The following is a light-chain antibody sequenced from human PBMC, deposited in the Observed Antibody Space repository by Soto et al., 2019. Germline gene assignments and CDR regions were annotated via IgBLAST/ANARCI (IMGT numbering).Light chain of an antibody. CDR3: CSYAGSPYF. J-gene: IGLJ1*01. CDR2: DVN. V-gene: IGLV2-11*01. Sequence: QSVLTQPRSVSGSPGQSVTISCTGTSSDVGGFNYVSWYQKHPGEAPKLMISDVNKRPSGVPDRFSGSKSGNTASLTISGLQAEDEADYYCCSYAGSPYFFGTGTKLTVL. CDR1: SSDVGGFNY.